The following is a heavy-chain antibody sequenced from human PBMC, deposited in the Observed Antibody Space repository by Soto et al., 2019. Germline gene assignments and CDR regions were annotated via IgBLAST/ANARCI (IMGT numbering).Heavy chain of an antibody. CDR1: GFSFYNYW. CDR3: ARGAPNAFDI. J-gene: IGHJ3*02. V-gene: IGHV3-7*02. CDR2: IKPDGSDK. Sequence: EVQLVESGGGLVQPGESLRLSCAASGFSFYNYWMNWVRQAPGKGPEWVANIKPDGSDKNYVDSVKGRFTISRDNTKNSLLLQMNSRRAEDTAADYYARGAPNAFDIWGQGTMVTVSS.